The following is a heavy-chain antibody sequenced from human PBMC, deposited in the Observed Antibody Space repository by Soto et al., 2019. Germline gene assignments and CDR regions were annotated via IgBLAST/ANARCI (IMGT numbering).Heavy chain of an antibody. V-gene: IGHV3-64*01. D-gene: IGHD3-9*01. CDR1: GFTFSSYA. CDR2: ISSNGGST. J-gene: IGHJ4*02. Sequence: GGSLRLSCAASGFTFSSYAMHWVRQAPGKGLEYVSAISSNGGSTYYANSVKGRFTISRDNSKNTLYLQMGSLRAEDMAVYYCARGLRYFDWLVDYWGQGTLVTVSS. CDR3: ARGLRYFDWLVDY.